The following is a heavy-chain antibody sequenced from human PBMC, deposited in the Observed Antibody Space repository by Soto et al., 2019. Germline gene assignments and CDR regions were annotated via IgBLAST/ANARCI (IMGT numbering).Heavy chain of an antibody. V-gene: IGHV2-70*04. Sequence: SGPTLVKPTQTLTLTCTFSGFSLSTSGMRVSWIRQPPGKALEWLARIDWDDDKFYSISLKTRLTIFKDTSKNQVVLTMTNVDPGDSAQYYCARTSRAVAEYYFYYGGLGTPVTVP. D-gene: IGHD6-19*01. CDR1: GFSLSTSGMR. CDR2: IDWDDDK. J-gene: IGHJ4*02. CDR3: ARTSRAVAEYYFYY.